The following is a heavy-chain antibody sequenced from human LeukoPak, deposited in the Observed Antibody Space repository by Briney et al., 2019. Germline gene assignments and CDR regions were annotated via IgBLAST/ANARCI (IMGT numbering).Heavy chain of an antibody. CDR3: AKDLVDDDILTGYYKRGIDY. CDR2: IRNDGSNK. J-gene: IGHJ4*02. D-gene: IGHD3-9*01. V-gene: IGHV3-30*02. CDR1: GFTFSSYG. Sequence: GGSLRLSCAASGFTFSSYGMHWVRQAPGKGLEWVAIIRNDGSNKYYADSVKGRFTISRDNSKNTLYLQMNSLRTEDTAVYYCAKDLVDDDILTGYYKRGIDYWGQGILVTVSS.